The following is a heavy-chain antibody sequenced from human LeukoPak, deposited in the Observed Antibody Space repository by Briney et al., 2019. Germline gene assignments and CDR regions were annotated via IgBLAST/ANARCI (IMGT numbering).Heavy chain of an antibody. CDR1: GFTFDDYG. CDR3: ARDYMDV. Sequence: GGSLRLSCAASGFTFDDYGMYWVRQAPGKGLEWVSSINWNSGSIAYADSVKGRFTISRDNSKSTLSLQMNSLRAEDTAVYYCARDYMDVWGKGTTVTVSS. CDR2: INWNSGSI. J-gene: IGHJ6*03. V-gene: IGHV3-9*01.